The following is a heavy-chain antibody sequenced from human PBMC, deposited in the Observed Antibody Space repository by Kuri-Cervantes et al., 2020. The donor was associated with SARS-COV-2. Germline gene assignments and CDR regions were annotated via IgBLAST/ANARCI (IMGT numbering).Heavy chain of an antibody. CDR3: AKDRDYYDSSGSSFDY. D-gene: IGHD3-22*01. V-gene: IGHV3-30*18. CDR1: QVNFSRTD. Sequence: GESLKISCAPCQVNFSRTDMHWVPQAPGKGLEWVAVISYDGSNKYYADSVKGRFTISRDNSKNTLYLQMNSLRAEDTAVYYCAKDRDYYDSSGSSFDYWGQGTLVTVSS. J-gene: IGHJ4*02. CDR2: ISYDGSNK.